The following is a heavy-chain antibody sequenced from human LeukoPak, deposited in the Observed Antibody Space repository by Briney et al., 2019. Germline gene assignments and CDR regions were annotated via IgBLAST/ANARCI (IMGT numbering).Heavy chain of an antibody. D-gene: IGHD4-23*01. CDR3: ARAHYGGNSYYYYYMDV. J-gene: IGHJ6*03. V-gene: IGHV3-7*01. Sequence: GGSLRLSCAASGFTFSSYWMSWVRQAPGKGLEWVANIKQDGSEKYYVDSVKGRFTISRDNAKNSLYLQMNSLRAEDTAVYYCARAHYGGNSYYYYYMDVWGKGTTVTVSS. CDR2: IKQDGSEK. CDR1: GFTFSSYW.